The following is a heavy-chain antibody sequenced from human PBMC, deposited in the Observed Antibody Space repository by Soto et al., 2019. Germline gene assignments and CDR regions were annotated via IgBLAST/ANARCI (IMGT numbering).Heavy chain of an antibody. J-gene: IGHJ6*02. CDR3: ARERHYYGSGSYGMDV. V-gene: IGHV4-34*01. CDR2: INHSGST. D-gene: IGHD3-10*01. CDR1: GGSFSGYY. Sequence: PSETLSLTCAVYGGSFSGYYWSWIRQPPGKGLEWIGEINHSGSTNYNPSLKSRVTISVDTSKNQSSLKLSSVTAADTAVYYCARERHYYGSGSYGMDVWGQGTTVTVSS.